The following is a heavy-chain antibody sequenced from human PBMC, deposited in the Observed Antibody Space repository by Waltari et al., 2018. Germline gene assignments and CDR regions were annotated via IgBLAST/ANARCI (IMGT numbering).Heavy chain of an antibody. CDR1: GGSIRSYY. J-gene: IGHJ5*02. Sequence: QVQLQESGPGLVKPSETLSLTCTVPGGSIRSYYWRWIRQPAGKGLEWIGRIYTSGSTNYNPSLKSRVTMSVDTSKNQFSLKLSSVTAADTAVYYCAREGVVVVAASNWFDPWGQGTLVTVSS. CDR2: IYTSGST. V-gene: IGHV4-4*07. D-gene: IGHD2-15*01. CDR3: AREGVVVVAASNWFDP.